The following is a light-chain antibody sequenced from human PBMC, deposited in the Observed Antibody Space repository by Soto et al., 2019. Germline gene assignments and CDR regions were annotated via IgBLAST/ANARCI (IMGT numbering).Light chain of an antibody. CDR1: SGHSGYI. J-gene: IGLJ3*02. V-gene: IGLV4-60*02. CDR2: LEGSGSY. Sequence: QLVLTQSSSASASLGSSVKLTCTLSSGHSGYIIAWHQQQPGKAPRYLMKLEGSGSYNKGSGVPDRFSGSSSGADRYLTISNLQFEDEADYYCETWDDNAGVFGGGTKLTVL. CDR3: ETWDDNAGV.